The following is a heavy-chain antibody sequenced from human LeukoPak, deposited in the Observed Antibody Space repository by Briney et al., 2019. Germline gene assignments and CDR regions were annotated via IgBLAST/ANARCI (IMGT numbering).Heavy chain of an antibody. D-gene: IGHD3-3*01. CDR2: INSDESGT. CDR1: GFTFSTYW. V-gene: IGHV3-74*01. CDR3: ARRGYDFWSGYEGNWFDP. Sequence: PGGSLRLSCAASGFTFSTYWMHWVRQTPGKGLVWVSRINSDESGTSYADSVKGRFTISRDNAKNSLYLQMNSLRAEDTAVYYCARRGYDFWSGYEGNWFDPWGQGTLVTVSS. J-gene: IGHJ5*02.